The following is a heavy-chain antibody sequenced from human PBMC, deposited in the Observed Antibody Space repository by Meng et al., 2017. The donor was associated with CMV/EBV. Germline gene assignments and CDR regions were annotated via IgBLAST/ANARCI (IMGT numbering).Heavy chain of an antibody. CDR3: AKRKGGYSYGDFEY. J-gene: IGHJ4*02. V-gene: IGHV3-30*02. CDR1: GFTFSSYV. Sequence: GGSLRLSCAASGFTFSSYVMHWVRQAPGKGLEWVAFIRYDGSNKYYADSVKGRFTISRDNSKNTLYLQMNSLRAEDTAVYYCAKRKGGYSYGDFEYWGQGTLVNVSS. CDR2: IRYDGSNK. D-gene: IGHD5-18*01.